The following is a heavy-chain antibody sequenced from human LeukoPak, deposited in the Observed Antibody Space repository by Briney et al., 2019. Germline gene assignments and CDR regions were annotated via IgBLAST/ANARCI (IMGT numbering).Heavy chain of an antibody. J-gene: IGHJ4*02. CDR1: GFTFSSYW. V-gene: IGHV3-7*05. CDR3: ARDQRYCSSSSCPWEPFDY. Sequence: PEGSLRLSCAASGFTFSSYWMSWVRQAPGKGLEWVANIKQDGSEKYYVDSVKGRFTISRDNAKNSLYLQMNSLRAEDTAVYYCARDQRYCSSSSCPWEPFDYWGQGTLVTVSS. CDR2: IKQDGSEK. D-gene: IGHD2-2*01.